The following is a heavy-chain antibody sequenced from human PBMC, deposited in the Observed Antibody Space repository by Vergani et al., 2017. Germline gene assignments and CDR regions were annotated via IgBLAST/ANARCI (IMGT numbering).Heavy chain of an antibody. V-gene: IGHV3-21*01. D-gene: IGHD3-3*01. J-gene: IGHJ6*03. CDR3: ARDPGGVDFWSGYPKIDYYYYYMDV. Sequence: EVQLVESGGGLVKPGGSLRLSCAASGFTFSSYSMNWVRQAPGKGLEWVSSISSSSSYIYYADSVKGRFTISRDNAKNSLYLQMTSLRAEDTAVYYCARDPGGVDFWSGYPKIDYYYYYMDVWGKGTTVTVSS. CDR1: GFTFSSYS. CDR2: ISSSSSYI.